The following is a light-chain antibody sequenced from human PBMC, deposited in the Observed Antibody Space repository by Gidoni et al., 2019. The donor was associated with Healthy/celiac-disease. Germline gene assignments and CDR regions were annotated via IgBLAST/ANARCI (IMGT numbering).Light chain of an antibody. V-gene: IGKV4-1*01. Sequence: DIVMNQSPDSLAVSLGERATINCKSSQSVLYSSNNKNYLAWYQQKPGQPPKLLIYWASTRESGVPDRFSGSGSGTDFPLTISSLQAEDVAVSYCQQYYSTPRTFGQGTKVELK. CDR3: QQYYSTPRT. CDR1: QSVLYSSNNKNY. CDR2: WAS. J-gene: IGKJ1*01.